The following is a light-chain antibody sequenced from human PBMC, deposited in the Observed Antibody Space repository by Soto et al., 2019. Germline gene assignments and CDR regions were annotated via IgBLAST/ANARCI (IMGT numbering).Light chain of an antibody. CDR3: SSYRSGDTLV. CDR2: DVN. Sequence: QSVLTQPASVSGSPGQSITISCTGTSSDASGYNFVSWYQHHPGKAPKLMIYDVNNRPSGVSNRFSGSKSGNTASLTISGLQAEDEADYYCSSYRSGDTLVFGTGTKVTVL. V-gene: IGLV2-14*03. J-gene: IGLJ1*01. CDR1: SSDASGYNF.